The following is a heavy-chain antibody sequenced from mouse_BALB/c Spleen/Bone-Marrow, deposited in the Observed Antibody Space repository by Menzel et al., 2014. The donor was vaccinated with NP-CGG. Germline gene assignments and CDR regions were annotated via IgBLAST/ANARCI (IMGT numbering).Heavy chain of an antibody. J-gene: IGHJ4*01. CDR1: GFTFXSYA. CDR3: ARARFYYGKLVDY. CDR2: ISSGGST. D-gene: IGHD1-1*01. Sequence: EVKLVESGGGLVKPGGSLKLSCAASGFTFXSYAMSWVRQTPEKRLEWVASISSGGSTYYPDSVKGRFTISRDNARNILYLQMSSLRSEDTAMYYCARARFYYGKLVDYWGQGTSVTVPS. V-gene: IGHV5-6-5*01.